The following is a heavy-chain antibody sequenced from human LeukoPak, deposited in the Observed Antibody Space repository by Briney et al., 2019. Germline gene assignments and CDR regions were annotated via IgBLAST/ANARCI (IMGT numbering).Heavy chain of an antibody. CDR1: GGSISSSSYY. J-gene: IGHJ4*02. CDR2: IYYSGST. D-gene: IGHD3-10*01. Sequence: SETLSLTCTVSGGSISSSSYYWGWIRQPPGKGLEWIGSIYYSGSTYYNPSLKSRVTISVDTSKNQFSLKLSSVTAADTAVYYCASPFRWEGSGSYGLWGQGTLVTVSS. V-gene: IGHV4-39*01. CDR3: ASPFRWEGSGSYGL.